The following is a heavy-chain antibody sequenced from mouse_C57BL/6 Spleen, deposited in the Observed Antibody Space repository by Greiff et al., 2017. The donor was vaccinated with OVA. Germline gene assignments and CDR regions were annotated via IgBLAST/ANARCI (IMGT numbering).Heavy chain of an antibody. J-gene: IGHJ4*01. CDR3: ARYGDYYGSSYDYYAMDY. V-gene: IGHV2-2*01. Sequence: VKLMESGPGLVQPSQSLSITCTVSGFSLTSYGVHWVRQSPGKGLEWLGVIWSGGSTDYNAAFIARLSISKDNSKRQVFFKMNSLQAYDTAIYYCARYGDYYGSSYDYYAMDYRGQGTSVTVSS. CDR1: GFSLTSYG. CDR2: IWSGGST. D-gene: IGHD1-1*01.